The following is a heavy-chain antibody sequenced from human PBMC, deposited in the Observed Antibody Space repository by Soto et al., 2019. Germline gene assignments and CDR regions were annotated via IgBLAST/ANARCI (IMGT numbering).Heavy chain of an antibody. D-gene: IGHD1-26*01. CDR3: AKDHKAARHSGSALNY. CDR1: GFTFSSYA. Sequence: GGSLRLSCAASGFTFSSYAMSWVRQAPGKGLEWVSAISGSGGSTYYADSVKGRFTISRDNSKNTLYLQMNSLRAEDTAVYYCAKDHKAARHSGSALNYWGQGTLVTVSS. CDR2: ISGSGGST. V-gene: IGHV3-23*01. J-gene: IGHJ4*02.